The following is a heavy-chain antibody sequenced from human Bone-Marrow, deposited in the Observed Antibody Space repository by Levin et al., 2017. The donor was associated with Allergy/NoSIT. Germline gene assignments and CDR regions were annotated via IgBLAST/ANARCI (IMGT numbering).Heavy chain of an antibody. CDR1: GGSISSYY. J-gene: IGHJ6*03. CDR2: IYYSGST. V-gene: IGHV4-59*01. Sequence: SQTLSLTCTVSGGSISSYYWSWIRQPPGKGLEWIGYIYYSGSTNYNPSLKSRVTISVDTSKNQFSLKLSSVTAADTAVYYCARGYCSGGSCYQTKKYYYYYMDVWGKGTTVTVSS. CDR3: ARGYCSGGSCYQTKKYYYYYMDV. D-gene: IGHD2-15*01.